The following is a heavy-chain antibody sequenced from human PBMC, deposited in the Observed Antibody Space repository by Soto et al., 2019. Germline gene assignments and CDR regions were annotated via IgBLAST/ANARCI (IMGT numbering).Heavy chain of an antibody. V-gene: IGHV4-34*01. CDR2: INHSGST. CDR1: GGSFSGYY. D-gene: IGHD2-21*02. CDR3: AREPAYCGGDCWFDP. Sequence: LSLTCAVYGGSFSGYYWSWIRQPPGKGLEWIGEINHSGSTNYNPSLKSRVTISVDTSKNQFYLKLSSVTAADTAVYYCAREPAYCGGDCWFDPWGQGTLVTVSS. J-gene: IGHJ5*02.